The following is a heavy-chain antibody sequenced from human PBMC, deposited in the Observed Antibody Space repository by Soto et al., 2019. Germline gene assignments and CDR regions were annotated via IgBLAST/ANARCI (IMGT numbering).Heavy chain of an antibody. CDR3: ARGSGYYRNFDS. D-gene: IGHD3-3*01. V-gene: IGHV4-31*02. CDR1: GGSITSGGYS. Sequence: QVQLQESGPGLVKPSQTLSLTCSVSGGSITSGGYSWTWIRHQPGKALQWIGYVFDSGKTYYNPSLKGRLTISVDTAKNLFDLELSSVTAADTAVYFCARGSGYYRNFDSWGQGTLVSVSS. J-gene: IGHJ4*02. CDR2: VFDSGKT.